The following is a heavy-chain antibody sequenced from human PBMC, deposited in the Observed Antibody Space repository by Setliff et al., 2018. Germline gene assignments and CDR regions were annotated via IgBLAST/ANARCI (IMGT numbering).Heavy chain of an antibody. V-gene: IGHV4-39*02. CDR2: INYRGST. CDR1: GGPISSSNYY. J-gene: IGHJ5*01. D-gene: IGHD3-10*01. Sequence: SETLSLTCTVSGGPISSSNYYWGWIRQPPGKGLEWIGSINYRGSTHDNPSLRSRVTMSVDTSKSHFSLTLRSLTAADTAVYYCARIKWFGETDCFDSWGQGTLVTVSS. CDR3: ARIKWFGETDCFDS.